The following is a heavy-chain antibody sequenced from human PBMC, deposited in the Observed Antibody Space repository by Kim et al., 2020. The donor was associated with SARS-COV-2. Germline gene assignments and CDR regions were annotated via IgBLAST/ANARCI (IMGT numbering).Heavy chain of an antibody. J-gene: IGHJ5*02. V-gene: IGHV1-69*04. Sequence: SVKVSCKASVGTFSSYAISWVRQAPGQGLEWMGRIIPIFGIANYAQKLQGRVTITADKSTSTAYMELSSLRSEDTAVYYCARDLHDYSNPNWFDPWGQGTLVTVSS. CDR3: ARDLHDYSNPNWFDP. D-gene: IGHD4-4*01. CDR2: IIPIFGIA. CDR1: VGTFSSYA.